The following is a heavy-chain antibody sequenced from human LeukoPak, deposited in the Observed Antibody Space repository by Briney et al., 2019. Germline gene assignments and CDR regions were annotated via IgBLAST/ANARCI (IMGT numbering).Heavy chain of an antibody. V-gene: IGHV4-61*02. CDR3: AREALGYGSGSYYYYYYMDV. D-gene: IGHD3-10*01. CDR1: GYSISSGDYY. Sequence: SETLSLTCTVSGYSISSGDYYWSWIRQPAGKGLEWIGRIYTSGSTNYNPSLKSRVTMSVDTSKNQFSLKLSSVTAADTAVYYCAREALGYGSGSYYYYYYMDVWGKGTTVTISS. CDR2: IYTSGST. J-gene: IGHJ6*03.